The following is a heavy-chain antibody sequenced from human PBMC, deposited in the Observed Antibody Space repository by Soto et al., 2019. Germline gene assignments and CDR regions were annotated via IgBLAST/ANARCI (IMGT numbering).Heavy chain of an antibody. V-gene: IGHV4-30-4*01. CDR1: GGSISSGDYY. CDR3: ARSTSSGYDCDY. J-gene: IGHJ4*02. Sequence: SETLSLTCTVSGGSISSGDYYWSWIRQPPGKGLEWIGYIYYSGRTYYNPSLKSRVTISVDTSKNQFSLKLSSVTAADTAVYYWARSTSSGYDCDYWGQGTLVTV. D-gene: IGHD5-12*01. CDR2: IYYSGRT.